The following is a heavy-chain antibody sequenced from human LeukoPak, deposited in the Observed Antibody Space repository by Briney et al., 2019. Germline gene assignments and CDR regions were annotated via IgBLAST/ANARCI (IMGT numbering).Heavy chain of an antibody. CDR3: ARIDSSGYYYHWAYFDY. Sequence: SETLSLTCTVSGGSISSSSYYWGWIRQPPGKGLEWIGSIYYSGSTYYNPSLKSRVTISVDTSKNQFSLKLSSVTAADTAVYYCARIDSSGYYYHWAYFDYWGQGTLVTVSS. D-gene: IGHD3-22*01. V-gene: IGHV4-39*01. CDR2: IYYSGST. CDR1: GGSISSSSYY. J-gene: IGHJ4*02.